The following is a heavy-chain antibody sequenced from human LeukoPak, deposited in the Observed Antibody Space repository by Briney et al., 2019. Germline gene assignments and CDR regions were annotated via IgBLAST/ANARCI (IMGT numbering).Heavy chain of an antibody. CDR1: GGSFSGYY. Sequence: SETLSLTCAVNGGSFSGYYWGWIRQPPGKGLEWIGSIYYSGTTYYNPSLKSRVTISVDTSKNEFSLKLTSVTAADTAVYYCARRRVDNRSGWYFDFWGQGTLVTVSS. J-gene: IGHJ4*02. V-gene: IGHV4-39*01. D-gene: IGHD6-25*01. CDR2: IYYSGTT. CDR3: ARRRVDNRSGWYFDF.